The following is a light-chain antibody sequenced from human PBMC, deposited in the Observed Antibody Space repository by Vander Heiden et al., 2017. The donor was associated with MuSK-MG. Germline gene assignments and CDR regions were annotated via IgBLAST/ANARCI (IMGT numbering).Light chain of an antibody. J-gene: IGKJ1*01. CDR2: WAS. Sequence: DIVMTQSPDSLAVSLGERATINCKSSQGVLYSSNNKNYLAWYQQKPGQPPKLLIYWASTRESGVPDRFSGSGSGTDFTLTISSLQAEDVAVYYCQQDDSTPQTFGQGTKVEIK. CDR1: QGVLYSSNNKNY. CDR3: QQDDSTPQT. V-gene: IGKV4-1*01.